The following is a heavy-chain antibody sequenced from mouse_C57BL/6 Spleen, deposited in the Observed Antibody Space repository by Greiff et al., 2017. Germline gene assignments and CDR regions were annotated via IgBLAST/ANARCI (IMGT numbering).Heavy chain of an antibody. CDR2: IDPSDSET. CDR3: ARRGSAGYVDWFAY. Sequence: VHLVESGAELVRPGSSVKLSCKASGYTFTSYWMHWVKQRPIQGLEWIGNIDPSDSETHYNQKFKDKATLTVDKSSSTAYMQLSSLTSEDSAVYYCARRGSAGYVDWFAYWGQGTLVTVSA. D-gene: IGHD3-2*02. CDR1: GYTFTSYW. V-gene: IGHV1-52*01. J-gene: IGHJ3*01.